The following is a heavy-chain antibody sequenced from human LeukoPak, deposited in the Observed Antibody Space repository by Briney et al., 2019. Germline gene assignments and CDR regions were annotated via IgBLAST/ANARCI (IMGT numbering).Heavy chain of an antibody. D-gene: IGHD2-2*01. J-gene: IGHJ4*02. Sequence: VASVKVSCKASGYTFTGYYMHWVRQAPGQGLEWMGWINPNSGGTKYAQKFQGRVTMTRDTSISTVYMELSRLRSDDTAVYYCARGLRGSPAFDYWGQGTLVTVSS. CDR2: INPNSGGT. CDR3: ARGLRGSPAFDY. V-gene: IGHV1-2*02. CDR1: GYTFTGYY.